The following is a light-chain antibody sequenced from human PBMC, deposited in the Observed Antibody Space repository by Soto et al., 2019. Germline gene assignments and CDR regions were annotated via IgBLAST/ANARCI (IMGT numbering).Light chain of an antibody. CDR1: SSDVGDYNY. Sequence: QSVLTQPASVSGSPGQSITISCTGTSSDVGDYNYVSWYQHHPGKAPKLMIYDVTNRPSGVSNRFSGSKSGNTASLTISGLHADDAADYYRSSYTSSSTVVFGGGTKLTVL. CDR3: SSYTSSSTVV. J-gene: IGLJ2*01. V-gene: IGLV2-14*03. CDR2: DVT.